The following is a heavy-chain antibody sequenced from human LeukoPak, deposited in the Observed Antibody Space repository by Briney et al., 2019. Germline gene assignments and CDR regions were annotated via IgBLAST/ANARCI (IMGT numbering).Heavy chain of an antibody. D-gene: IGHD6-6*01. CDR2: INQGGSHI. CDR1: GFTFSLYW. Sequence: PGGSLRLSCAASGFTFSLYWMSWVRQAPGKGLEWVANINQGGSHIYYVDSMKGRFTISRDNAKSSLYLQMNGLRAEDTAVYYCARVGYSSSSIDYWGQGTLVTVSS. J-gene: IGHJ4*02. V-gene: IGHV3-7*01. CDR3: ARVGYSSSSIDY.